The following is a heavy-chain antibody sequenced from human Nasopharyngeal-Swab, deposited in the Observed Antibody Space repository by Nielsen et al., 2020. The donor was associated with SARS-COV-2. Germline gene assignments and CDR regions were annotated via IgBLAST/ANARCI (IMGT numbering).Heavy chain of an antibody. J-gene: IGHJ6*02. CDR2: INTNTGNP. CDR3: ARESYDILTGPSYYYGMDV. V-gene: IGHV7-4-1*02. D-gene: IGHD3-9*01. CDR1: GYTFTSYA. Sequence: ASVKVSCKASGYTFTSYAMNWVRQAPGQGLEWMGWINTNTGNPTYAQGFTGRFVFPLDTSVSPAYLQISSLKAEDTAVYYCARESYDILTGPSYYYGMDVWGQGTTVTVSS.